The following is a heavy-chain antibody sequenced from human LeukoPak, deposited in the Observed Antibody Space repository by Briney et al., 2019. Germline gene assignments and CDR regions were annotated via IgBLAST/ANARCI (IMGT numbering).Heavy chain of an antibody. V-gene: IGHV3-7*01. Sequence: GGSLRLSCAASGFAFSTFWMSWVRQAPGKGLEWVANIKQDGSEKYYVDSVKGRFIISRDNAKNSLYLQVNSLRAEDTAVYYCARTRAHGDWGQGALVTVSS. CDR3: ARTRAHGD. CDR1: GFAFSTFW. CDR2: IKQDGSEK. D-gene: IGHD3-16*01. J-gene: IGHJ4*02.